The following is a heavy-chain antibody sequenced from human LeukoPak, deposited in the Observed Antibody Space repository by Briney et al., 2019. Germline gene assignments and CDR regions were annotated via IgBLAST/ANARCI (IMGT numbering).Heavy chain of an antibody. Sequence: SETLSLTCSVSGGSIRSHYWSWVRQPPGKGLEWIGCFYYSGSTTYNPPLKSRVTISVDTSKNQFSLKLTSVTAADTAVYYCARSGFCSGGSCYATGLFDYWGQGTLVTVSS. CDR3: ARSGFCSGGSCYATGLFDY. V-gene: IGHV4-59*08. CDR2: FYYSGST. D-gene: IGHD2-15*01. J-gene: IGHJ4*02. CDR1: GGSIRSHY.